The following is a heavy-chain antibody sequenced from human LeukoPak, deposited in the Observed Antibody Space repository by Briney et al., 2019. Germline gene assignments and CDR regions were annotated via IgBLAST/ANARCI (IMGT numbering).Heavy chain of an antibody. D-gene: IGHD3-9*01. V-gene: IGHV1-69*13. CDR1: GGTFSSYA. CDR2: IIPIFGTA. J-gene: IGHJ5*02. Sequence: GASVKVSCKASGGTFSSYAISWVRQAPGQGLEWMGGIIPIFGTANYAQKFQGRVTITADESTSTAYMELSSLRSEDTAVYYCAREILYFDWLPAGLEPWGQGTLVTVSS. CDR3: AREILYFDWLPAGLEP.